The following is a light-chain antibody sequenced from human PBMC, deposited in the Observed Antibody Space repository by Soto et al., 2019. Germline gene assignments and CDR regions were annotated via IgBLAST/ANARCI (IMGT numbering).Light chain of an antibody. Sequence: QSALTQPPSASGSLGQSVTISCTGTSSDVGAYNYVSWYQQHPGKAPKLMIYEVNKRPSGVPDRFSGSRSGNTASLTVSGLQADDDADYYCSSYAGSNNLVFGGGTKLTVL. CDR2: EVN. J-gene: IGLJ3*02. V-gene: IGLV2-8*01. CDR3: SSYAGSNNLV. CDR1: SSDVGAYNY.